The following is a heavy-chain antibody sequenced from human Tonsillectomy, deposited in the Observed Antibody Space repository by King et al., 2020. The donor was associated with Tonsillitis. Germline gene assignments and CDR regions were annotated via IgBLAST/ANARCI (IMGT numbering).Heavy chain of an antibody. CDR2: IYSGGST. V-gene: IGHV3-66*01. Sequence: VQLVESGGGLVQPGGSLRLSCAVSGFTFSSNYMSWVRQAPGKGLEWVSLIYSGGSTYYADSVKGRFTISRDNTKNTLYLQMNSMRAEDTAVYYCASDREMTTVTTGAFDIWGQGTMVTVSS. CDR3: ASDREMTTVTTGAFDI. J-gene: IGHJ3*02. CDR1: GFTFSSNY. D-gene: IGHD4-17*01.